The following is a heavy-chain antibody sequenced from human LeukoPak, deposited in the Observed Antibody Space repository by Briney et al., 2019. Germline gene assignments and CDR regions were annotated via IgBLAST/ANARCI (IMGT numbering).Heavy chain of an antibody. CDR1: GFTFSSYS. CDR3: ARGIAAAGTPGY. CDR2: ISSSSSYI. J-gene: IGHJ4*02. D-gene: IGHD6-13*01. Sequence: PGGSLRLSCAASGFTFSSYSMNWVRQAPGKGLEWVSSISSSSSYIYYADSVKGRFTTSIDNAKNSLYLQMNSLRAEDTAVYYCARGIAAAGTPGYWGQGTLVTVSS. V-gene: IGHV3-21*01.